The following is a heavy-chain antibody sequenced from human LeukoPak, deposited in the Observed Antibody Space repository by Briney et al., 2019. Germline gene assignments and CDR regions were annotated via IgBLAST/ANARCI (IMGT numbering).Heavy chain of an antibody. J-gene: IGHJ4*02. Sequence: GGSLRLSCAASGITFRDYYMSWIRQAPGKGLEWVSYISSSGSTIYYADSVKGRFTISRDNAKNTLFLQMTSLRAEDTAVYYCAKDSDWNYYFDYWGQGTLVTVSS. V-gene: IGHV3-11*04. CDR1: GITFRDYY. CDR3: AKDSDWNYYFDY. CDR2: ISSSGSTI. D-gene: IGHD1-7*01.